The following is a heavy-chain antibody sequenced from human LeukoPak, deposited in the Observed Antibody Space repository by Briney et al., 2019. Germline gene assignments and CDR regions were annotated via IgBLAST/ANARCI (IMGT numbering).Heavy chain of an antibody. D-gene: IGHD4-17*01. CDR3: ARGHYGDYD. V-gene: IGHV3-7*01. CDR1: GFTFSDYW. J-gene: IGHJ1*01. CDR2: INQDESEK. Sequence: GGSLRLSCAASGFTFSDYWMNWVRQPPGKGLEWVANINQDESEKYYVDSVRGRFTISRDNGQNSLYLQMNSLRGADTAVYYCARGHYGDYDWGQGTLVTVSS.